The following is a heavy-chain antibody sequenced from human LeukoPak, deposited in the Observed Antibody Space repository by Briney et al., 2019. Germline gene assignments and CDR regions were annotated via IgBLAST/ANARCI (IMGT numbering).Heavy chain of an antibody. J-gene: IGHJ6*04. V-gene: IGHV1-58*01. CDR1: GFTFTSSA. Sequence: SVKVSGKASGFTFTSSAVQWVRQARGQRLEWIGWIVVGSGNTNYAQKFQVRVTITRDISTSTAYMELSSLRSEDTAVYYCAADQQLEVYYGMDVWGKGTTVTVSS. CDR2: IVVGSGNT. D-gene: IGHD6-13*01. CDR3: AADQQLEVYYGMDV.